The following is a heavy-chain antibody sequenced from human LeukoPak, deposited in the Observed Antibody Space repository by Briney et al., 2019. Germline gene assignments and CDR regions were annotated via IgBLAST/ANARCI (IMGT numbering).Heavy chain of an antibody. CDR3: ARESTTVAGTFDY. CDR1: GVSVTSYY. CDR2: INHSGST. Sequence: SETLSLTCTVSGVSVTSYYWSWIRQPPGKGLEWIGEINHSGSTNYNPSLKSRVTISVDTSKNQFSLKLSSVTAADTAMYYCARESTTVAGTFDYWGQGTLVTVSS. J-gene: IGHJ4*02. D-gene: IGHD6-19*01. V-gene: IGHV4-34*01.